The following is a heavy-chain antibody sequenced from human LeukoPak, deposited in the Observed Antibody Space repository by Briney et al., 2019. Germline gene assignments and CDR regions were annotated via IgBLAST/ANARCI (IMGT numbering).Heavy chain of an antibody. J-gene: IGHJ6*03. V-gene: IGHV4-59*12. CDR2: IYYSGST. CDR1: GDPISRYY. D-gene: IGHD1-26*01. CDR3: ARERGMPYYYYMDV. Sequence: PWDTLSLTCSVSGDPISRYYGSWIRQPPGKGLEGMGYIYYSGSTNYNPSLKRRVTISVDTSKNQFSLTLNSVTAADTAVYYCARERGMPYYYYMDVWGKGTTVTVSS.